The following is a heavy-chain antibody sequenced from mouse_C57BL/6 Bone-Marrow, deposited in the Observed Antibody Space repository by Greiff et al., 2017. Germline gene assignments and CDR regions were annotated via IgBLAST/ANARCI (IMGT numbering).Heavy chain of an antibody. CDR2: IDPSDSYT. Sequence: QVQLQQPGAELVMPGASVKLSCKASGYTFTSYWMHWVKQRPGQGLEWIGEIDPSDSYTNYNQKFKGKSTLPVDKSSSTAYMQLSSLTSEDSAVYYCARDSNYVWFAYWGQGTLVTVSA. J-gene: IGHJ3*01. D-gene: IGHD2-5*01. CDR3: ARDSNYVWFAY. CDR1: GYTFTSYW. V-gene: IGHV1-69*01.